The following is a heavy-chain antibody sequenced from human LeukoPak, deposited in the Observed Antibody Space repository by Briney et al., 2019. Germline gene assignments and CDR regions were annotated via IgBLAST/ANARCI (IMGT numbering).Heavy chain of an antibody. V-gene: IGHV4-59*12. D-gene: IGHD4-23*01. CDR3: ARVERPYGGIDY. J-gene: IGHJ4*02. Sequence: SETLSLTCTVSGGSISSYYWSWIRQPPGKGLEWIGYIYYSGSTNYNPSLKSRVTISVDTSKNQFSLKLSSVTAADTAVYYCARVERPYGGIDYWGQGTLVTVSS. CDR1: GGSISSYY. CDR2: IYYSGST.